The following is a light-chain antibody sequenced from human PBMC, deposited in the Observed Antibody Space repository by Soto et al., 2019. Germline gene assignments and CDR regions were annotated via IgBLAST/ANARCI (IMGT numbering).Light chain of an antibody. CDR2: YDS. V-gene: IGLV3-21*04. J-gene: IGLJ2*01. CDR1: KIGSKS. CDR3: QVWDSSSVV. Sequence: SYELTQPPSMSVAPGKTAKITCGGDKIGSKSVHWYQQKPGQAPVLVIYYDSDRPSGIPDRFSGSNSGNTATLTISRVEAGDEADYYCQVWDSSSVVFGGGTQLTVL.